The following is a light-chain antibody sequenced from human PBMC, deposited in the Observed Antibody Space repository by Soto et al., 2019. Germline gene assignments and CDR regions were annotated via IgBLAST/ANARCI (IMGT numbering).Light chain of an antibody. Sequence: EIVMTQSPATLSVSPGERASLSSRASQSVSTNLAWYQQKPALAPRLLIYGASTRATGIPGRFSGGGSGTEFTLTISSLQSADFAVYYCQQYNDWPLTFGGGTKVDI. J-gene: IGKJ4*01. CDR2: GAS. CDR3: QQYNDWPLT. V-gene: IGKV3-15*01. CDR1: QSVSTN.